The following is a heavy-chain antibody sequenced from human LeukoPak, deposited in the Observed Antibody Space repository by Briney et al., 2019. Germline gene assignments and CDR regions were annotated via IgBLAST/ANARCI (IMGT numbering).Heavy chain of an antibody. V-gene: IGHV3-30-3*01. CDR2: ISYDGSNK. D-gene: IGHD6-19*01. CDR1: GFTFSSYA. J-gene: IGHJ4*02. CDR3: ARSRRLQWLAHFDY. Sequence: GGSLRLSCAASGFTFSSYAMHWVRQAPGKGLEWVAVISYDGSNKYYADSVKGRFTISRDNSKNTLYLQMNSLRAEDTAVYYCARSRRLQWLAHFDYWGQGTLVTVSS.